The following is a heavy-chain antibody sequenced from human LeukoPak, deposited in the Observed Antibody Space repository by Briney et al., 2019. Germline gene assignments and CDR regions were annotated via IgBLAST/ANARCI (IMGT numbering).Heavy chain of an antibody. J-gene: IGHJ4*02. D-gene: IGHD5-24*01. V-gene: IGHV7-4-1*02. CDR1: GYTFTRYA. CDR3: ARCGNRDGYNLGSDY. CDR2: INTNTGNP. Sequence: ASVKVSCKTSGYTFTRYAMNWVRQAPGQGLEWMGWINTNTGNPTYAQGFTGRFVFSLDTSVSTAYLQISSLKAEDTAVYYCARCGNRDGYNLGSDYWGQGTLVTVSS.